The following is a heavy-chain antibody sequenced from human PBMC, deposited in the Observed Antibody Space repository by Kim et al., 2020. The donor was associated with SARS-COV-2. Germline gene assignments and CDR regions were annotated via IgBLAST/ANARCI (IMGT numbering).Heavy chain of an antibody. D-gene: IGHD5-12*01. CDR3: VKGGEYSGYDY. CDR2: ISSNGGTT. CDR1: GFTFSSYA. J-gene: IGHJ4*02. V-gene: IGHV3-64D*09. Sequence: GGSLRLSCSASGFTFSSYAMHWVRQAPGKGLEYVSAISSNGGTTYYADSVKGRFTISRDNSKNTLYLQMSSLRAEDTAVYYCVKGGEYSGYDYWGQGTLVTVTS.